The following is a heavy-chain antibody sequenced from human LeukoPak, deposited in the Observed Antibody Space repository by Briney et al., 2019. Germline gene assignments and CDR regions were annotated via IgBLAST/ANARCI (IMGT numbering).Heavy chain of an antibody. CDR3: VKDSPPRYSGSPPAY. D-gene: IGHD1-26*01. CDR2: INKDGGEK. Sequence: GGSLGLSCAASGFTFSSYWMSWVRQAPGKGLEWVANINKDGGEKYYVDSVKGRFTISRDNAKNSLYLQMNSLRADDTAVYYCVKDSPPRYSGSPPAYWGQGTLVTVSS. V-gene: IGHV3-7*03. CDR1: GFTFSSYW. J-gene: IGHJ4*02.